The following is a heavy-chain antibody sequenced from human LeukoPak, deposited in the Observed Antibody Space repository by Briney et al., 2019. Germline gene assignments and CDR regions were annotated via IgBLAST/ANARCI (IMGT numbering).Heavy chain of an antibody. CDR2: IIPILGIA. CDR1: GGTFSSYA. Sequence: SVKVSCKASGGTFSSYAISWVRQAPGQGLEWMGRIIPILGIANYAQKFQGRVTITADKSTSTAYMELSSLRSEDTAVYYCARVGPFFGHYNPWGQGTLVTVSS. CDR3: ARVGPFFGHYNP. V-gene: IGHV1-69*04. J-gene: IGHJ5*02. D-gene: IGHD3-3*01.